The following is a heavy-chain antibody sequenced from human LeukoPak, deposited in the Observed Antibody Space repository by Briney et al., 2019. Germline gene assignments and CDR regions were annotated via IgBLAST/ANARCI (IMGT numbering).Heavy chain of an antibody. Sequence: GGSLRLSCAASGFTFSSYWMHWVRQAPGKGLVWVSRINSDGSSTSYADSVKGRFTISRDNAKNTLYLQMNSLSAEDTAVYYCARQYCSGGSCYFRSYYYYYMDVWGKGTTVTVSS. D-gene: IGHD2-15*01. V-gene: IGHV3-74*01. CDR2: INSDGSST. J-gene: IGHJ6*03. CDR3: ARQYCSGGSCYFRSYYYYYMDV. CDR1: GFTFSSYW.